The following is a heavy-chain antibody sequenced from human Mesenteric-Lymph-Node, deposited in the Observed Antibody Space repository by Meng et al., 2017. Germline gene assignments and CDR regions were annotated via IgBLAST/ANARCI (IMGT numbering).Heavy chain of an antibody. CDR1: GYTFTSYG. CDR3: ARMAGYCSGGSCYSWNYFDY. Sequence: ASVKVSCKASGYTFTSYGISWVRQAPGQGLEWMGWISAYNGNTNYAQKLQGRVTMTTDTSTSTAYMELRSLRSDDTAVYYCARMAGYCSGGSCYSWNYFDYWGQGTLVTISS. J-gene: IGHJ4*02. V-gene: IGHV1-18*01. CDR2: ISAYNGNT. D-gene: IGHD2-15*01.